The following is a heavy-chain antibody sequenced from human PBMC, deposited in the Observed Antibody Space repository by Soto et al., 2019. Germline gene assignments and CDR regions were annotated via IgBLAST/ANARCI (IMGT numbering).Heavy chain of an antibody. D-gene: IGHD5-18*01. CDR3: EHLNTRGYDFDY. V-gene: IGHV2-5*01. J-gene: IGHJ4*02. CDR1: GFSLSTSQVG. CDR2: VYWNDDK. Sequence: SGPTLVNPTQTLTLTCTFSGFSLSTSQVGVGWIRQPPGKALEWLAHVYWNDDKYYSLSLKSRLTISKDTSKSQVVLTMTNMDPVDTATYYCEHLNTRGYDFDYWGQGALVTVSS.